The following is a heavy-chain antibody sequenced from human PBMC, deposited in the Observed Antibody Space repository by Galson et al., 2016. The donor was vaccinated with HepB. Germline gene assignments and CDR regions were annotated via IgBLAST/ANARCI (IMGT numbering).Heavy chain of an antibody. J-gene: IGHJ4*02. CDR1: GASIGSGGYY. Sequence: SETLSLTCTVSGASIGSGGYYWAWIRQPPGRGLEWIGTIYYEGSTYYTPSLKSRVSLSVDTSKDQFSLRMTSVTAADTAVYYCARHASPFLVRPTTISFDSWGQGVLVTVSS. CDR3: ARHASPFLVRPTTISFDS. D-gene: IGHD1-7*01. CDR2: IYYEGST. V-gene: IGHV4-39*01.